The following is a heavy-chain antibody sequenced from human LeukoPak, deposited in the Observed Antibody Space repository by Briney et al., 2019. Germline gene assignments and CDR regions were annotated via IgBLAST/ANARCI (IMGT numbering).Heavy chain of an antibody. CDR3: ARGGLNYYGSGSYRKNNWFDP. Sequence: SETLSLTCAVYGGSFSGYYWSWIRQPPGKGLEWIGEINHSGSTNYNPSLKSRVTISVDTSKNQFSLKLSSVTAADTAVYYCARGGLNYYGSGSYRKNNWFDPWGQGTLVTVSS. CDR2: INHSGST. CDR1: GGSFSGYY. D-gene: IGHD3-10*01. V-gene: IGHV4-34*01. J-gene: IGHJ5*02.